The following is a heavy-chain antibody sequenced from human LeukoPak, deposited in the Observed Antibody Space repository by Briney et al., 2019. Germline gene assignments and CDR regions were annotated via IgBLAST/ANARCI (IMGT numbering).Heavy chain of an antibody. D-gene: IGHD3-3*01. CDR2: ISAYNGNT. CDR1: GYTFTSYG. J-gene: IGHJ3*02. V-gene: IGHV1-18*01. Sequence: ASVKVSCKASGYTFTSYGISWVRQAPGQGLEWMGWISAYNGNTNYAQKLQGRVTMTTDTSTSTAYMELRSLRSEDTAVYYCAREFGSGGDFWSGYYRSSFAFDIWGQGTMVTVSS. CDR3: AREFGSGGDFWSGYYRSSFAFDI.